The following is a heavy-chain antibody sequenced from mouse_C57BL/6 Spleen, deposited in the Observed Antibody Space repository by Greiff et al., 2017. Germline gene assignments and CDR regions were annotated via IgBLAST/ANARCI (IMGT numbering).Heavy chain of an antibody. J-gene: IGHJ4*01. D-gene: IGHD1-1*02. CDR3: AREGGYAMDC. Sequence: EVNLVESGGGLVKPGGSLKLSCAASGFTFSSYAMSWVRQTPEKRLEWVATISDGGSYTYYPDNVKGRFTISRDNAKNKLYLQMSHLKSEDTAMYYCAREGGYAMDCWGQGTSVTVSS. CDR2: ISDGGSYT. V-gene: IGHV5-4*01. CDR1: GFTFSSYA.